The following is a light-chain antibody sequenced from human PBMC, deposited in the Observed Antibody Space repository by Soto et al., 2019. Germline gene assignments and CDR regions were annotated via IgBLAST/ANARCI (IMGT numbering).Light chain of an antibody. CDR1: SSNIGAGYD. CDR3: QSHDSSLHASV. J-gene: IGLJ1*01. Sequence: QSVLTQPTTLSGSPGLRVTISCTGSSSNIGAGYDVHWYLQLPGTAPKLLIYGNTNRPSGVPDRFSGSKSGSSASLAITGLQAEDEADYYCQSHDSSLHASVFGTGTKVTVL. V-gene: IGLV1-40*01. CDR2: GNT.